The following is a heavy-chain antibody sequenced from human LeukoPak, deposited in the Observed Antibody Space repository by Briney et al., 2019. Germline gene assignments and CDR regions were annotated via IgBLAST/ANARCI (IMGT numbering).Heavy chain of an antibody. CDR3: ARLITATTDY. D-gene: IGHD1-7*01. CDR1: GVSVSSYY. V-gene: IGHV4-4*07. J-gene: IGHJ4*02. Sequence: SETLSLTCSFSGVSVSSYYWSWIRRPAGKGLEWIGRIYTSGSTYYIPSLKSRVTISVDTSNNQFSLKLSSVTAADTAVYYCARLITATTDYWGQGTLVIVSS. CDR2: IYTSGST.